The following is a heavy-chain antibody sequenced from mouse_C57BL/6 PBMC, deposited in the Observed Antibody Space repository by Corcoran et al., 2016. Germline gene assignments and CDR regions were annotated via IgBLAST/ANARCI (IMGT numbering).Heavy chain of an antibody. V-gene: IGHV9-3*01. CDR2: INTYSGVP. CDR3: ARGASQATSLAWFAY. J-gene: IGHJ3*01. Sequence: QIQLVQSGPELKKPGETVKISCKASGYTFTTYGMSWVKQAPGKGLKCMGWINTYSGVPTYADDFKVRFAFSLETSASTAYLPINNLKNEDTATYFCARGASQATSLAWFAYWGQGTLVTVSA. D-gene: IGHD3-2*02. CDR1: GYTFTTYG.